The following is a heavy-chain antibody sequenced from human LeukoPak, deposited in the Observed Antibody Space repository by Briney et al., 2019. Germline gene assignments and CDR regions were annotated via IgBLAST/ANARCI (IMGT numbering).Heavy chain of an antibody. Sequence: QSGGFLRLSCAASGFTVSSNYMSWVRQAPGKGLEWVSVIYSGGSTYYADSVKGRFTISRDNSKNTLYLQMNSLRAEDTAVYYCARDPLGAAAGSSDYWGQGTLVTVSS. CDR1: GFTVSSNY. V-gene: IGHV3-66*01. D-gene: IGHD6-13*01. CDR3: ARDPLGAAAGSSDY. CDR2: IYSGGST. J-gene: IGHJ4*02.